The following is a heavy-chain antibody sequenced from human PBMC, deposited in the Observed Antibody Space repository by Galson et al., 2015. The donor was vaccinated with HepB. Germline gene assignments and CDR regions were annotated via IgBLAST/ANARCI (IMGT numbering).Heavy chain of an antibody. Sequence: SLRLSCAASGFTFSDYYMSWIRQAPGKGLEWVSYISSSSSYTNYADSVKGRFTISRDNAKNSLYLQMNSLRAEDTAVYYCARPTAAGGDAFDIWGQGTMVTVSS. J-gene: IGHJ3*02. CDR2: ISSSSSYT. CDR3: ARPTAAGGDAFDI. V-gene: IGHV3-11*06. CDR1: GFTFSDYY. D-gene: IGHD3-10*01.